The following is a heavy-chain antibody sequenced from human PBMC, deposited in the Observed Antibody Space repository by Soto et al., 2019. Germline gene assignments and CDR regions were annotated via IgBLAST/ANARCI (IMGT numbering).Heavy chain of an antibody. J-gene: IGHJ4*02. Sequence: EVQLLESGGGLVQPGGSLRLSCAASGFTFSNYAMNWVRQAPGKGLEWVSTISGSSDTTYYADSVKGRFTISRDNSKNTLYLQMTSLRAEDTAVYYCASKLTYGDSSDYWGQGTMVTVSS. V-gene: IGHV3-23*01. D-gene: IGHD4-17*01. CDR1: GFTFSNYA. CDR2: ISGSSDTT. CDR3: ASKLTYGDSSDY.